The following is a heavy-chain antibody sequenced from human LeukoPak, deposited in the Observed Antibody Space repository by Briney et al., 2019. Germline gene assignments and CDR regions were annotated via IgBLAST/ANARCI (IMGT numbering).Heavy chain of an antibody. Sequence: ASVKVSCKASGYTFTSYYMHWVRQAPGQGLEWMGIINPSGGSTSYAQKFQGRVTMTRDTSTSTVYMELSSLRSEDTAVYYCARAKKVDTAMVTGAPNYFDYWGQGTLVTVSS. CDR2: INPSGGST. CDR1: GYTFTSYY. D-gene: IGHD5-18*01. CDR3: ARAKKVDTAMVTGAPNYFDY. V-gene: IGHV1-46*01. J-gene: IGHJ4*02.